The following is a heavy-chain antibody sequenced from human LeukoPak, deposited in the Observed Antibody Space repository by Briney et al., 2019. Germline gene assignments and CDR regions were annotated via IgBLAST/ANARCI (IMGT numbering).Heavy chain of an antibody. CDR2: MNSDGSNT. V-gene: IGHV3-74*01. CDR1: GLTFSSYW. J-gene: IGHJ4*02. Sequence: GGSLRLSCAASGLTFSSYWMHWLRQAPGKGVVWVSRMNSDGSNTSYADSVKGRFTISRDNAKNTLYLQMSSLRAEGTAVYYCARDRRLDANSPPDYWGQGTLVTVSS. D-gene: IGHD1-1*01. CDR3: ARDRRLDANSPPDY.